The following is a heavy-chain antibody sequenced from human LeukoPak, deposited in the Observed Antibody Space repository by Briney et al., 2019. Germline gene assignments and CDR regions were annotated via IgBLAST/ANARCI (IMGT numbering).Heavy chain of an antibody. D-gene: IGHD4-17*01. J-gene: IGHJ6*02. V-gene: IGHV3-30*18. CDR1: GFTFGNYG. Sequence: GGSLRLSCAVSGFTFGNYGMHWVRQAPGKGLEWVALISYDGSSVYYAGSVKGRFTISRDNSKITVYLQMNSLKAEDTAVYYCAKELYNYGDYGAEGLDVGGQGTTVTVS. CDR2: ISYDGSSV. CDR3: AKELYNYGDYGAEGLDV.